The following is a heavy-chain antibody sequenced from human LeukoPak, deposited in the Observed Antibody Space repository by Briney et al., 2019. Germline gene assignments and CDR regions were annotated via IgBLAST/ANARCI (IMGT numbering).Heavy chain of an antibody. CDR3: ARGPNSNWSGLDF. Sequence: GGSLRLSCTASGFSFSGHWMHWARHLPGKGLVWVSRISPTGSTTSYADSVKGRFTVSRDNAKNTLYLQVNNPRAEDTAVYYCARGPNSNWSGLDFWGQGTLLTVSS. J-gene: IGHJ4*02. CDR1: GFSFSGHW. D-gene: IGHD6-6*01. CDR2: ISPTGSTT. V-gene: IGHV3-74*01.